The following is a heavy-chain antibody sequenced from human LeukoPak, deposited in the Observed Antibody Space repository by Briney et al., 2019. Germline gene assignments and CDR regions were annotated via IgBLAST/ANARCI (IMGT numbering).Heavy chain of an antibody. J-gene: IGHJ4*02. CDR2: IYYSGST. V-gene: IGHV4-59*01. CDR1: GGSISSYY. D-gene: IGHD3-16*01. Sequence: SETLSLTCTVSGGSISSYYWSWLRQPPGKGLEWIGYIYYSGSTNYNPSLKSRVTISVDTSKNQFSLKLSSVTAADTAVYYCARGGIMTRSHYFDYWGQGTLVTVSS. CDR3: ARGGIMTRSHYFDY.